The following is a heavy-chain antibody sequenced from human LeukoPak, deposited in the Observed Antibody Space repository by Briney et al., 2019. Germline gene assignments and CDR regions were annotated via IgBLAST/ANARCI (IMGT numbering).Heavy chain of an antibody. CDR3: ARERELRGYEHIYYYYYMDV. Sequence: GASVKVSCKASGYTFTSYGISWARQAPGQGLEWMGWISAYNGNTNYAQKLQGRVTMTTDTSTSTAYMELRSLRSDDTAVYYCARERELRGYEHIYYYYYMDVWGKGTTVTVSS. D-gene: IGHD5-12*01. V-gene: IGHV1-18*01. J-gene: IGHJ6*03. CDR2: ISAYNGNT. CDR1: GYTFTSYG.